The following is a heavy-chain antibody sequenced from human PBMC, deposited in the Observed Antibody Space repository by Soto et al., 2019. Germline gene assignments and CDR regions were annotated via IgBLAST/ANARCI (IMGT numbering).Heavy chain of an antibody. D-gene: IGHD1-1*01. Sequence: SETLSLTCTVSGASISGFYWSWIWKSAGKGLEWIGRIYATGTTDYNPSLKSRVMMSVGTSKKQFSLKLRSVTAADTAVYYCVRDGTKTLRDWFDPWGQGISVTAPQ. J-gene: IGHJ5*02. CDR3: VRDGTKTLRDWFDP. CDR1: GASISGFY. CDR2: IYATGTT. V-gene: IGHV4-4*07.